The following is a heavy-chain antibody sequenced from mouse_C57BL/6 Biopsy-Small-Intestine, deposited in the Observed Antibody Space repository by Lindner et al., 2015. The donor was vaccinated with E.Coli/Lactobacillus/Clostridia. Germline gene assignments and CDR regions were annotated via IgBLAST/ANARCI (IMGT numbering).Heavy chain of an antibody. CDR2: IDPSDSET. Sequence: VQLQESGAEMVRPGASVKLSCKASGYTFTRYWMHWVKQRPGQGLEWIGKIDPSDSETHYNQKFKDKATLTVDKSSSTSYMQLNSLTSEDSAVYYCARGNDYDEGFAYWGQGTLVTVSA. CDR3: ARGNDYDEGFAY. V-gene: IGHV1-52*01. D-gene: IGHD2-4*01. J-gene: IGHJ3*01. CDR1: GYTFTRYW.